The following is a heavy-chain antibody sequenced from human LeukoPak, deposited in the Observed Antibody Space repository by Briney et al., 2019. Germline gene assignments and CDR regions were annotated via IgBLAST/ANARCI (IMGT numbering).Heavy chain of an antibody. J-gene: IGHJ4*02. V-gene: IGHV1-46*01. Sequence: ASVKVSCKASGGTFSSYAISWVRQAPGQGLEWMGIISTSGGNTGYAQKFQGRIIMTRDTSASTVYLDLSSLRSDDTAVYYCARVWVGATKAGYGYWGQGTLVTVSP. CDR1: GGTFSSYA. D-gene: IGHD1-26*01. CDR2: ISTSGGNT. CDR3: ARVWVGATKAGYGY.